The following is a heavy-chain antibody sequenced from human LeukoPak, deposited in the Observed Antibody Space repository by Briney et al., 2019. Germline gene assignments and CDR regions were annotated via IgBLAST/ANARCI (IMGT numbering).Heavy chain of an antibody. D-gene: IGHD3-10*01. V-gene: IGHV4-59*01. CDR2: IYYSGST. CDR1: GGSISSYY. J-gene: IGHJ4*02. CDR3: ARLRGSLPPYFDY. Sequence: PSETLSLTCTVSGGSISSYYWSWSRQPPGKGLEWIGYIYYSGSTNYNPSLKSRVTISVDTSKNQFSLKLSSVTAADTAVYYCARLRGSLPPYFDYWGQGTLVTVSS.